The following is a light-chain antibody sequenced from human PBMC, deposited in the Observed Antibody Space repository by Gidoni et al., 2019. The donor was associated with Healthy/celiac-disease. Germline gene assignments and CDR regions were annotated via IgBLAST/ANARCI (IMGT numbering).Light chain of an antibody. CDR1: QSISSY. CDR2: AAS. V-gene: IGKV1-39*01. J-gene: IGKJ1*01. Sequence: DIQMTQSPSSLSASVGDRVTITCRASQSISSYLNWYQQKPGKAPKLLIYAASSVQSGVPSRFRGSGSGTDFTLTISSLQPEDFATYYCQQSYSTPRTFGQGTKVEIK. CDR3: QQSYSTPRT.